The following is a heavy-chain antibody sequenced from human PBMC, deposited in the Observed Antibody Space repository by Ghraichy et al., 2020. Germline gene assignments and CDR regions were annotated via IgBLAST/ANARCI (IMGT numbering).Heavy chain of an antibody. CDR1: GFTFRSYS. J-gene: IGHJ4*02. CDR2: ISSSSNAI. V-gene: IGHV3-48*01. Sequence: GGPLRLSCAASGFTFRSYSMNWVRQAPGKGLEWVSYISSSSNAIYYADSVKGRFTISRDNAKNSLYLQLNSLRAEDTAVYYCAREVGFWSGSDWGQGTLVIVSS. CDR3: AREVGFWSGSD. D-gene: IGHD3-3*01.